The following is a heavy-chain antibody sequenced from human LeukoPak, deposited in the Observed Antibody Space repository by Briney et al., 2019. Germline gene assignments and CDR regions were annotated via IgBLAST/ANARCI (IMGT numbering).Heavy chain of an antibody. Sequence: SETLSLTCIVSGDSISSTNYYWGWIRQPPGKGLEWIESIYYSGSTYYNPSLKSRVTKSVDTSKNHFSLKLTSVTAADTAVYYCARGRRISVAGLFDYWGQGTLVTVSS. CDR1: GDSISSTNYY. J-gene: IGHJ4*02. CDR2: IYYSGST. V-gene: IGHV4-39*07. CDR3: ARGRRISVAGLFDY. D-gene: IGHD6-19*01.